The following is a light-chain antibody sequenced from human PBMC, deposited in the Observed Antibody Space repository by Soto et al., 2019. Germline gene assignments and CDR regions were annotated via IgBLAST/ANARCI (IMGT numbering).Light chain of an antibody. CDR2: EVS. V-gene: IGLV2-8*01. CDR1: SSDVGGYDY. J-gene: IGLJ1*01. Sequence: QSALTQPPSASGSPGQTVTISCTGTSSDVGGYDYVSWYQQHPGKAPKLLIYEVSDRPSGVPDRFSGSKSGNTASLTVSGLHAEDEADYYCSSYAGSSTYVFGSGTKLTVL. CDR3: SSYAGSSTYV.